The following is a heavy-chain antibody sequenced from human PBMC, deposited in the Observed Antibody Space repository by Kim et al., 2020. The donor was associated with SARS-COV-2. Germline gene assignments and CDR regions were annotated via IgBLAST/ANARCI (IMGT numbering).Heavy chain of an antibody. Sequence: GGSLRLSCAASGFTFSSYAMNWVRQAPGKGLEWVSTISASGGSTYYADSVKVRFTVSRDNSKNTMYLQVNSLRAEDTAVYYCAKGGLRIPFDYWGQGTLVTVSS. CDR2: ISASGGST. CDR3: AKGGLRIPFDY. D-gene: IGHD4-17*01. J-gene: IGHJ4*02. V-gene: IGHV3-23*01. CDR1: GFTFSSYA.